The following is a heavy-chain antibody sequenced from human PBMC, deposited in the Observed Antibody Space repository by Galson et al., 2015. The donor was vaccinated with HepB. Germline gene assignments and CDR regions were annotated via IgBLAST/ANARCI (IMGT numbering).Heavy chain of an antibody. CDR1: GFTFSSYG. CDR3: AKDQGSITMVRGVIITDEGYYGMDV. Sequence: SLRLSCAASGFTFSSYGMHWVRQAPGKGLEWVAFIRYDGSNKYYADSVKGRFTISRDNSKNTLYLQMNSLRAEDTAVYYCAKDQGSITMVRGVIITDEGYYGMDVWGQGTTVTVSS. V-gene: IGHV3-30*02. CDR2: IRYDGSNK. J-gene: IGHJ6*02. D-gene: IGHD3-10*01.